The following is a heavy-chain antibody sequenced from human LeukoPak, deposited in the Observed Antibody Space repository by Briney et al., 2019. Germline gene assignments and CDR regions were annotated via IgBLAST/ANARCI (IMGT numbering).Heavy chain of an antibody. CDR3: ARDSLYGSGNTNWFDP. V-gene: IGHV1-18*04. CDR1: GYTFTSYG. CDR2: ISAYNGNT. D-gene: IGHD3-10*01. J-gene: IGHJ5*02. Sequence: ASVKVSCKASGYTFTSYGISWVRQAPGQGLEWMGWISAYNGNTNYAQKLQGRVTMITDTSTSTAYMELRSLRSDDTAVYYCARDSLYGSGNTNWFDPWGQGTLVTVSS.